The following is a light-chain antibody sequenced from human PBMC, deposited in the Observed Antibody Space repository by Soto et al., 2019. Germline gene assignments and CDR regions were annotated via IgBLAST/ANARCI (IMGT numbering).Light chain of an antibody. J-gene: IGLJ1*01. CDR3: QSFDSGLNGYD. CDR1: SSNLGAGYD. V-gene: IGLV1-40*01. Sequence: QSVLTQPPRVSGYPAQGVTISCTGTSSNLGAGYDAHWVQFLPGKAPKLLIFADTIRRPGVPDRFSGSKSGTSASLAITGLQTEDEAEYTCQSFDSGLNGYDFGSGTKVTVL. CDR2: ADT.